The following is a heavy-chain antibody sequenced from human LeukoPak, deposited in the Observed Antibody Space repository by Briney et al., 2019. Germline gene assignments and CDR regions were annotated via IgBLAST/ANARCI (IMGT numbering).Heavy chain of an antibody. CDR1: GFTFSSYA. Sequence: GGSLRLSCAASGFTFSSYAMGWVRQAPGKGPDWVSSISGSGGHTYFADSVRGRFTISRDNSKNTLDLQMNSLKVEDTAVYYCAKFRYHSNDNNYLDFNYWGQGTLVTVSS. D-gene: IGHD3-22*01. V-gene: IGHV3-23*01. CDR2: ISGSGGHT. CDR3: AKFRYHSNDNNYLDFNY. J-gene: IGHJ4*02.